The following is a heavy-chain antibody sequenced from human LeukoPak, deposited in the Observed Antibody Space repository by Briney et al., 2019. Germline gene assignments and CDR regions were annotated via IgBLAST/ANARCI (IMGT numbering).Heavy chain of an antibody. CDR1: GFTFGSYE. CDR3: ARDPGSGYEEHFDY. D-gene: IGHD5-12*01. Sequence: GGSLRLSCVASGFTFGSYEMTWVRQAPGKGLEWLSYISTSGSIIVYADSVKGRFTISRDNAKDSLYLQMNSLRAEDTAVYYCARDPGSGYEEHFDYWGQGTLVTVSS. V-gene: IGHV3-48*03. CDR2: ISTSGSII. J-gene: IGHJ4*02.